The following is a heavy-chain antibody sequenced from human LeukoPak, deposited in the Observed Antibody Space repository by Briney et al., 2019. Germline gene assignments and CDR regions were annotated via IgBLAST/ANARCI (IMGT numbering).Heavy chain of an antibody. J-gene: IGHJ4*02. CDR2: ISAYNGNT. Sequence: ASVKVSCEASSYTFTSYGISWVRQAPGQGLEWMGWISAYNGNTNYAQKLQGRVTMTTDTSTSTAYMELRSLRSDDTAVYYCARDGDRGYYYDSSGYPYWGQGTLVTVSS. V-gene: IGHV1-18*01. D-gene: IGHD3-22*01. CDR3: ARDGDRGYYYDSSGYPY. CDR1: SYTFTSYG.